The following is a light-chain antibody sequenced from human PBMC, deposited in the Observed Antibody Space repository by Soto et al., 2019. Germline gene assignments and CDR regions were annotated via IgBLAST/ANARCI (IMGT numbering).Light chain of an antibody. V-gene: IGKV1-33*01. CDR2: GTS. J-gene: IGKJ5*01. CDR3: QQYIYSPIT. Sequence: DIQMTQSPSSLSASVGDRVTITCQASQDISIYLNWYQQKPGRAPKLLIYGTSTVEAGVPSRFSASGSGTQFTFTIISLQPEDSATYYCQQYIYSPITFGQGTRLEIK. CDR1: QDISIY.